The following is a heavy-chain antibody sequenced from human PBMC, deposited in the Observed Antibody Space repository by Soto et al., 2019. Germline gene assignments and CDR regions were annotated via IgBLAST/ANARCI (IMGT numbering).Heavy chain of an antibody. D-gene: IGHD6-6*01. V-gene: IGHV1-18*04. J-gene: IGHJ4*02. Sequence: QVQLVQSGGEVKKPGASVEVSCRTSGYMFTTYGMSWVRQAPGQGLEWMAWISAYNGNKKYAQKVQGIVTMTTNTSTSTVSMELRNLTSDDTGTYFCARTGGGMASRPLEYWGQGTLVTVSS. CDR1: GYMFTTYG. CDR3: ARTGGGMASRPLEY. CDR2: ISAYNGNK.